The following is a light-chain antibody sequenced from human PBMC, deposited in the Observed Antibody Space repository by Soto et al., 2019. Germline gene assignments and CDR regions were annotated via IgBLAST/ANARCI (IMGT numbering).Light chain of an antibody. CDR1: QSVSSY. CDR3: QQYGSSPRT. Sequence: EIVLTQSPATLSLSPGERATLSCRASQSVSSYLAWYQQKPGQAPRLLMYETSRRATGIPARFSGSGSGTDFTLTISRLEPEDFAVYCCQQYGSSPRTFGQGTKVDIK. CDR2: ETS. V-gene: IGKV3-20*01. J-gene: IGKJ1*01.